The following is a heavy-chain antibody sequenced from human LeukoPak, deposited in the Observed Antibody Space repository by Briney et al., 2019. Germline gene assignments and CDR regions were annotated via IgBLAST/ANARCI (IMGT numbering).Heavy chain of an antibody. Sequence: GESLKISCAASGFTFSSYSMNWVRQAPGKGLEWVSSISSSSSYIYYADSVKGRFTISRDNAKNSLYLQMNSLRAEDTAVYYCARVDTATFDYWGQGTLVTVSS. V-gene: IGHV3-21*01. CDR2: ISSSSSYI. CDR1: GFTFSSYS. D-gene: IGHD5-18*01. J-gene: IGHJ4*02. CDR3: ARVDTATFDY.